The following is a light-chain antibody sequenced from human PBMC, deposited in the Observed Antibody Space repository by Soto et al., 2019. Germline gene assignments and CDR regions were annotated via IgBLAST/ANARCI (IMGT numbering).Light chain of an antibody. CDR2: LNSDGSH. CDR3: QTWGTDIVV. J-gene: IGLJ2*01. CDR1: SGHSSYA. Sequence: QLVLTQSPSASASLGASVKLTCTLSSGHSSYAIAWHQQQPEKGPQFLMKLNSDGSHTKGDGIPDRFSGSTSGAERYLTISSLQSEDEADYFCQTWGTDIVVFGGGTKLTVL. V-gene: IGLV4-69*01.